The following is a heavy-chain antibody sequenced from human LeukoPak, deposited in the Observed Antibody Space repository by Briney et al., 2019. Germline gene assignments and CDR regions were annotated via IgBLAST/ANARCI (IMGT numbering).Heavy chain of an antibody. Sequence: ASVKVSCKASGYTFTSYGISWVRQAPGQGLEWMGWISAYNGNTNYAQKLQGRVTITTDTSTSTAYMELRSLRSDDTAVYYCARDSSIAAAGKIYYYYYMDVWGKGTTVTVSS. CDR2: ISAYNGNT. CDR1: GYTFTSYG. V-gene: IGHV1-18*01. D-gene: IGHD6-13*01. J-gene: IGHJ6*03. CDR3: ARDSSIAAAGKIYYYYYMDV.